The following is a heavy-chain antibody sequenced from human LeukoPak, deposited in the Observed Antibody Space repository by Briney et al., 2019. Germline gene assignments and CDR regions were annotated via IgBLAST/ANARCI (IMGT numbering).Heavy chain of an antibody. CDR3: ARGRPSDY. V-gene: IGHV1-18*01. CDR2: ISAYNGDT. Sequence: GASVKVSCETSGYTFSDFGMSWVRQAPGQRLEWMGWISAYNGDTNYAHNLQGRVTMTTDTSTSTAYMELRSLRSDDTAVYYCARGRPSDYWGQGTLVTVSS. CDR1: GYTFSDFG. J-gene: IGHJ4*02.